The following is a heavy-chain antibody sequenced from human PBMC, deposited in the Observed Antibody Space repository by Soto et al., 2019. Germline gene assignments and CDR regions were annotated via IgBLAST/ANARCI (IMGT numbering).Heavy chain of an antibody. Sequence: EVRLLESGGGLVQPGGSLRLSCAASGLTFGNYAMTWVRQAPGRGLEWVSTISGRGDITFYADSVKGRFTLSRDNSKNTHWLQMNNLRAEYTAVFYCAKGGHASPFDYWGQGALVTVSS. CDR3: AKGGHASPFDY. J-gene: IGHJ4*02. CDR1: GLTFGNYA. V-gene: IGHV3-23*01. CDR2: ISGRGDIT. D-gene: IGHD2-15*01.